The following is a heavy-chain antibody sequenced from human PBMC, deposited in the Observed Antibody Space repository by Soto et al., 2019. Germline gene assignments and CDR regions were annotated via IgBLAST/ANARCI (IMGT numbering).Heavy chain of an antibody. D-gene: IGHD2-15*01. CDR2: IYYSGST. Sequence: NPSETLSLTCTVSGGSISSSSYYWGWIRQPPGKGLEWIGSIYYSGSTYYNPSLKSRVTISVDTSKNQFSLKLSSVTAADTAVYNCARHGSGGSLPREGAYYYYMDVWGKGTTVTVAS. CDR1: GGSISSSSYY. V-gene: IGHV4-39*01. CDR3: ARHGSGGSLPREGAYYYYMDV. J-gene: IGHJ6*03.